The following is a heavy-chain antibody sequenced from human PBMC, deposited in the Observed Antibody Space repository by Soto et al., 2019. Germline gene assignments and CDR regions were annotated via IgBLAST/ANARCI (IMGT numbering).Heavy chain of an antibody. V-gene: IGHV3-23*01. CDR3: ARKVLGSTSRPDWWYFDL. D-gene: IGHD2-2*01. CDR1: GFTFINYA. J-gene: IGHJ2*01. Sequence: EVQLLESGGGLVQPGGSLRLSCVGSGFTFINYAMNWVRQTPGKGLEWVSTISGGGDRTFDADTVKGRFTTARDNSKNTGNLQMNSLRADDTAVYYCARKVLGSTSRPDWWYFDLWGRGTLVTVSS. CDR2: ISGGGDRT.